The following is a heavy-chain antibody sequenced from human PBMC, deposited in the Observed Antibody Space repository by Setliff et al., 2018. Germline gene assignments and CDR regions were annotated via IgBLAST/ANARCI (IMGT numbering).Heavy chain of an antibody. J-gene: IGHJ3*02. CDR2: IYPDDSDT. CDR3: ARHAVPYYDSSNDAFDI. V-gene: IGHV5-51*01. D-gene: IGHD3-22*01. CDR1: GYSFSRYW. Sequence: GESLKISCKGSGYSFSRYWIGWVRQMPGKGLEWMGIIYPDDSDTRYSPSFQGRVTISADKSISTAYLQWSSLKASDTAMYYCARHAVPYYDSSNDAFDIWGQEAMVTVSS.